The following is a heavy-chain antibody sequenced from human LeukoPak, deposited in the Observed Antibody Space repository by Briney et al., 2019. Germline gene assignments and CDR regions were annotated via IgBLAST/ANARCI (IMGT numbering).Heavy chain of an antibody. D-gene: IGHD4-11*01. Sequence: ASVKVSCKASGYTFTSYGISWVRQAPGQGLEWMGCISAYNGNTNYAQKLQGRVTMTTDTSTSTAYMELRSLRTDNTAVYYRSRLHDYSNYGDYWGQGTLVTVSS. CDR1: GYTFTSYG. J-gene: IGHJ4*02. CDR3: SRLHDYSNYGDY. CDR2: ISAYNGNT. V-gene: IGHV1-18*01.